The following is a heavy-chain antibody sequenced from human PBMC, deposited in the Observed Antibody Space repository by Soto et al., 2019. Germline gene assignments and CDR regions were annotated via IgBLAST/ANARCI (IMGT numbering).Heavy chain of an antibody. CDR1: GFNFGDYY. CDR2: VSSSGSYT. CDR3: ARDMSYGDFGRNWFDP. Sequence: QMQLVESGGGLVKPGGSLRVSCAASGFNFGDYYMSWIRQAPGKGLAWVAFVSSSGSYTKYSDSVGGRLTVSRDNGKNSLYLQMNSLRVEDTALYFCARDMSYGDFGRNWFDPWGQGTPVTVSA. D-gene: IGHD2-21*02. J-gene: IGHJ5*02. V-gene: IGHV3-11*05.